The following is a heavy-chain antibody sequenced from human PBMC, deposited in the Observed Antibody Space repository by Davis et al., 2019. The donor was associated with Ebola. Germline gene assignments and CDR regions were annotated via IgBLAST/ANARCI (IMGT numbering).Heavy chain of an antibody. J-gene: IGHJ3*02. D-gene: IGHD2-21*01. Sequence: PSETLSLTCTVSGGSTTTYSWSWIRQPPGKGLEWVGYIHHSGSANSNPSLKSRVTFSIDTSKSQVSLKLTPVTAADTTVYYCARDTRPCGGDCYDDTFDMWGQGTMVIVSS. V-gene: IGHV4-59*12. CDR1: GGSTTTYS. CDR3: ARDTRPCGGDCYDDTFDM. CDR2: IHHSGSA.